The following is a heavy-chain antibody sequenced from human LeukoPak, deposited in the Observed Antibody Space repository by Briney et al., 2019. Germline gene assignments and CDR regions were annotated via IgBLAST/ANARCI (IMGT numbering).Heavy chain of an antibody. J-gene: IGHJ6*03. V-gene: IGHV3-23*01. D-gene: IGHD3-10*01. Sequence: GGSLRLSCAASGFTFSSYAMSWVRQAPGKGLEWVSAISGSGSSTYYADSVKGRFTISRDNSKNTLYLQMNSLRAEDTAVYYCAKDAAQYYYGSGRGHYYYYMDVWGKGTTVTVSS. CDR3: AKDAAQYYYGSGRGHYYYYMDV. CDR2: ISGSGSST. CDR1: GFTFSSYA.